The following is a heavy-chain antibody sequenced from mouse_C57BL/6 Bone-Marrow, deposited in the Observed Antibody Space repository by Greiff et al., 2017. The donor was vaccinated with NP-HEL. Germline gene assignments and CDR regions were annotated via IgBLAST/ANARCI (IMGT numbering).Heavy chain of an antibody. CDR1: GFTFSSYA. V-gene: IGHV5-4*01. J-gene: IGHJ4*01. CDR3: ARDRDCSSYYAMDY. D-gene: IGHD1-1*01. Sequence: EVQRVESGGGLVKPGGSLKLSCAASGFTFSSYAMSWVRQTPEKRLEWVATISDGGSYTNYPDNVKGRFTISRDNAKNNLYLQMSHMNSEDTAMYYCARDRDCSSYYAMDYWGQGTSVTVSS. CDR2: ISDGGSYT.